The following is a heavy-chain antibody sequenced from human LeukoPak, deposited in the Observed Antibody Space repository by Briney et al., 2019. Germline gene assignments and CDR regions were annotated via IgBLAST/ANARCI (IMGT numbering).Heavy chain of an antibody. D-gene: IGHD3-10*01. Sequence: GGSLRLSCAASGFTFSSYAMSWVRQAPGKGLEWVSVISGSGSSTSQVDSVKGRFTISRDNSKNTLYLQMNSLRAEDTAVYYCAKDRFGNKGYFDYWGQGTLATVSS. CDR1: GFTFSSYA. J-gene: IGHJ4*02. V-gene: IGHV3-23*01. CDR2: ISGSGSST. CDR3: AKDRFGNKGYFDY.